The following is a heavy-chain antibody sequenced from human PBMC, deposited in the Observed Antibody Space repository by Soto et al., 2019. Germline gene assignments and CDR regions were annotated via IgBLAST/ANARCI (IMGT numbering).Heavy chain of an antibody. D-gene: IGHD3-3*01. J-gene: IGHJ5*02. V-gene: IGHV1-69*13. CDR3: ARDGGVTIFGVVTFAPNWFDP. CDR2: IIPIFGTA. CDR1: GGTFSSYA. Sequence: GASVKVSCKASGGTFSSYAISWVRQAPGQGLEWMGGIIPIFGTANYAQKFQGRVTITADESTSTAYMELSSLRSEDTAVYYCARDGGVTIFGVVTFAPNWFDPRGQRTPVTVSS.